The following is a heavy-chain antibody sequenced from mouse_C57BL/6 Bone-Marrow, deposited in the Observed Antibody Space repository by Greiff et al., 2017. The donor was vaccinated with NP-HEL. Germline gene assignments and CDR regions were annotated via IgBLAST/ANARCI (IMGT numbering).Heavy chain of an antibody. V-gene: IGHV1-7*01. CDR3: ARRAQATDMDY. J-gene: IGHJ2*01. CDR1: GYTFTSYW. CDR2: INPSSGYT. Sequence: QVQLKQSGADLAKPGASVKLSCTASGYTFTSYWMPWVKQRPGQGLEWIGNINPSSGYTKYTQKFKDKATLTADKSSSTAYLQLSSLTYEDSAVYYCARRAQATDMDYWGQGTTLTVSS. D-gene: IGHD3-2*02.